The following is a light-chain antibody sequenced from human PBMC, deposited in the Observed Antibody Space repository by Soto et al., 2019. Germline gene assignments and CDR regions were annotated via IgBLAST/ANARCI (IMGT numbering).Light chain of an antibody. J-gene: IGKJ2*01. CDR3: HLYNRYPYN. CDR2: GAS. V-gene: IGKV3-20*01. Sequence: EIVLTQSPGTLSLSPGERVTLSCRASQSVHNNYLAWYQQKPGQAPRLLIYGASTRATGISDRFSGSGSGTDFTLTISRLEPEDVGVFYCHLYNRYPYNFGQGTKLEIK. CDR1: QSVHNNY.